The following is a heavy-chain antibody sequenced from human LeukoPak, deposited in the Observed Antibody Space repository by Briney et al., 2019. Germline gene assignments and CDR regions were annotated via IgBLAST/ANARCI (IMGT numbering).Heavy chain of an antibody. V-gene: IGHV3-74*03. CDR1: GFTFSNYW. J-gene: IGHJ3*01. D-gene: IGHD2-2*01. Sequence: GGSLRLSCAASGFTFSNYWMHWVRHAPGKGLVWVSRINTDGGTTTYADSVKGRFTISRDNAKNTLFLQMNSLRAEDTAVYYCARVQPAFDLWGQGTMVTVSS. CDR3: ARVQPAFDL. CDR2: INTDGGTT.